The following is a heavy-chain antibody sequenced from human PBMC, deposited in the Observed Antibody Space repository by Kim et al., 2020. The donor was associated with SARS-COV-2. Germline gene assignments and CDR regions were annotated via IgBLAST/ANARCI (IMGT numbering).Heavy chain of an antibody. CDR2: IIPIFGTG. J-gene: IGHJ6*02. V-gene: IGHV1-69*13. CDR3: ARSIGYDSYYYYGMDV. D-gene: IGHD5-12*01. CDR1: GCTFSSYA. Sequence: SVKVSCKASGCTFSSYAISWVRQAPGQGLEWMGGIIPIFGTGKYRQKLQGRVTITADESTSPAYMELSSLRSEDTAVYYCARSIGYDSYYYYGMDVWGQGTTVTGSS.